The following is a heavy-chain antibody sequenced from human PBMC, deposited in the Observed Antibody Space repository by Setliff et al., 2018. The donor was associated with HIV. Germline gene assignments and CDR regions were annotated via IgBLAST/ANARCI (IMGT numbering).Heavy chain of an antibody. J-gene: IGHJ3*02. Sequence: ASVKVSCKASGYTFTGYYMHWVRQAPGQGLEWMGWINPNSGGTNYAQKFQGRVTMTRDTSISTAYMDLSSLRSDDTAVYYCARSGTHLEESRGSSGWVSAAFDIWGQGTMVTVSS. V-gene: IGHV1-2*02. CDR2: INPNSGGT. CDR3: ARSGTHLEESRGSSGWVSAAFDI. CDR1: GYTFTGYY. D-gene: IGHD6-19*01.